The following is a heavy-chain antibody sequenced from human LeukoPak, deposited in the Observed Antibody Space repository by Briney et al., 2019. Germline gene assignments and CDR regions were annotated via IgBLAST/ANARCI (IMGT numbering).Heavy chain of an antibody. CDR2: INHSGST. Sequence: PSETLSLTCAVYGGSFSGYYWSWIRQPPGKGLEWIGEINHSGSTNYNPSLKSRVTISVDTSKNQFSLKLSSVTAADTAVYYCATMTTVTTDGYWGQGTLVTVSS. J-gene: IGHJ4*02. V-gene: IGHV4-34*01. D-gene: IGHD4-17*01. CDR1: GGSFSGYY. CDR3: ATMTTVTTDGY.